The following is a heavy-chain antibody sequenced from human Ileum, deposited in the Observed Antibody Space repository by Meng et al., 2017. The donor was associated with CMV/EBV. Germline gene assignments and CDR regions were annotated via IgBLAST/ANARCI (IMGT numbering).Heavy chain of an antibody. D-gene: IGHD3-10*01. J-gene: IGHJ3*01. CDR1: VTTNY. V-gene: IGHV3-53*05. CDR3: ARDSADYYNSGNYYDAFDL. CDR2: MYAGGIT. Sequence: VTTNYMTWVRQDPGKGLEWVSVMYAGGITNYADSVKGRFTFSRDDSKNILYLQMNSLRPEDTAVYYCARDSADYYNSGNYYDAFDLWGQGTLVTVSS.